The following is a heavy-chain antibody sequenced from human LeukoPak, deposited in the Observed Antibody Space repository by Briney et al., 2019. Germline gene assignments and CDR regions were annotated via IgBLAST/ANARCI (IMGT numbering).Heavy chain of an antibody. D-gene: IGHD2-21*01. CDR3: ARARRGGARYWYFDL. Sequence: SETLSLTCTVSGGSISSYYWSWIRQPPGKGLEWIGYIYYSGSTNYNPSLKSRVTISVDTSKNQFSLKLSSVTAADTAVYYCARARRGGARYWYFDLWGRGTLVTVSS. V-gene: IGHV4-59*01. J-gene: IGHJ2*01. CDR1: GGSISSYY. CDR2: IYYSGST.